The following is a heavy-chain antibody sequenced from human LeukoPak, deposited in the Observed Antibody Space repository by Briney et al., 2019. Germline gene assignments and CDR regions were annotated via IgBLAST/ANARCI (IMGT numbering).Heavy chain of an antibody. D-gene: IGHD1-26*01. V-gene: IGHV6-1*01. CDR2: TYYRSKRYN. CDR3: ARLVGASWFDS. Sequence: SQTLSLTCAISGDSVSTNSATWTWLRQSPSRGLEWLGRTYYRSKRYNDYAVSMKSRITINPDTSKNQFSLQLNSVTPEDTAVYYCARLVGASWFDSWGQGTLVTVSS. J-gene: IGHJ5*01. CDR1: GDSVSTNSAT.